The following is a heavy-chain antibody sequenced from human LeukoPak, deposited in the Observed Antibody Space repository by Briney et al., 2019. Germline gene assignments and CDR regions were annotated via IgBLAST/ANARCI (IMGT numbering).Heavy chain of an antibody. J-gene: IGHJ3*02. CDR3: ARHQTDVWMGEHAFDI. Sequence: SQTLSLTCAISGDSVSSNSAAWNWIRQSPSRGLEWLGRTYYRSKWYNDYAVSVKSRITINPDTSKNQFSLQLSSVTAADTAVYYCARHQTDVWMGEHAFDIWGQGTMVTVSS. CDR2: TYYRSKWYN. D-gene: IGHD5-12*01. CDR1: GDSVSSNSAA. V-gene: IGHV6-1*01.